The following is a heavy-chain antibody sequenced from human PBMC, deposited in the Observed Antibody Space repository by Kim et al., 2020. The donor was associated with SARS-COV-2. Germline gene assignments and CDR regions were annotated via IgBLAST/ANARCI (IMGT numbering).Heavy chain of an antibody. V-gene: IGHV3-48*02. CDR3: ARVAPSEANYFDD. J-gene: IGHJ4*02. Sequence: YAGCVKGRFTSSRDNAKNSLYLQMNSLRDEDTAVYYCARVAPSEANYFDDWGQGTLVTVSS. D-gene: IGHD1-26*01.